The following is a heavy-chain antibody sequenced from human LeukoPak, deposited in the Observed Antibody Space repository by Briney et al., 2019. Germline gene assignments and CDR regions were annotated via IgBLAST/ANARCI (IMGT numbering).Heavy chain of an antibody. CDR2: ISGSGGST. J-gene: IGHJ4*02. D-gene: IGHD3-22*01. CDR1: GFTFNSYA. CDR3: AKAQYYYDSSGHYLSQYYFDY. Sequence: PGGSLRLSCAASGFTFNSYAMSWVRQAPGKGLEWVSAISGSGGSTYYADSVKGRFTISRDNSKNTLYLQMNSLRAEDTAVYYCAKAQYYYDSSGHYLSQYYFDYWGQGTLVTVSS. V-gene: IGHV3-23*01.